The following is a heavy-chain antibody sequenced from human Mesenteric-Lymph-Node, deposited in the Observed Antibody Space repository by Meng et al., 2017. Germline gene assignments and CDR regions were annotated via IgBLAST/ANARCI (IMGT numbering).Heavy chain of an antibody. CDR1: GFTFSTYA. Sequence: LSLTCAASGFTFSTYAMSWVRQAPGKGLEWGSAISGSGGSTYYADSVKGRFTISRDNSKNTLYLQMNSLRAEDTAVYYCARGFGGASGLWGQGTLVTVSS. J-gene: IGHJ4*02. V-gene: IGHV3-23*01. CDR3: ARGFGGASGL. D-gene: IGHD2-21*01. CDR2: ISGSGGST.